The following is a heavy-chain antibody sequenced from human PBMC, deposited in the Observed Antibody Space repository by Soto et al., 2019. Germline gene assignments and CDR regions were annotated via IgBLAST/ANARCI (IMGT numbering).Heavy chain of an antibody. CDR1: GGSMRSYHYF. CDR2: IHYSGSA. CDR3: AGIKYNQNVSDPADRGNHWLDP. V-gene: IGHV4-30-4*01. J-gene: IGHJ5*02. Sequence: SETLSLTCTVSGGSMRSYHYFWSWLRQPPGRGLEWIGYIHYSGSAYYSPSLPSRLTMSIDTSKKQFSLSLISVTAADTGIYYCAGIKYNQNVSDPADRGNHWLDPWGQGTLVTVSS. D-gene: IGHD2-2*01.